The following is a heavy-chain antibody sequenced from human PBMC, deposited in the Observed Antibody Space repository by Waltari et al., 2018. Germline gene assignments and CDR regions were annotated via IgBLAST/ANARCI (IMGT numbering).Heavy chain of an antibody. V-gene: IGHV3-30-3*01. Sequence: QLVESGGGVVPPGGSLRLSCAASGFIFSSYGMHWVRQAPGKGLEWGAVTSYNGATRYYGESVKGRFTISRDNSNNTLYLQMDSLRSDDTGIYFCARDRDFGASGPYYFAFWGRGTLVAVSS. D-gene: IGHD3-16*01. CDR3: ARDRDFGASGPYYFAF. J-gene: IGHJ4*02. CDR1: GFIFSSYG. CDR2: TSYNGATR.